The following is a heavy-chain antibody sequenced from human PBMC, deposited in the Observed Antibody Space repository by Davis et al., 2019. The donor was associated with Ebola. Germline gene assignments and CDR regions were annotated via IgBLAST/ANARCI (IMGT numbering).Heavy chain of an antibody. CDR1: GFTVSSNY. Sequence: GESLKISCAASGFTVSSNYMSWVRQAPGKGLEWVSVIYNGGSTYYADSVKGRFTISRDNSKNTLYLQMNSLRAEDTAVYYCAKAQGSSGWYAFDYWGQGTLVTVSS. J-gene: IGHJ4*02. V-gene: IGHV3-53*01. CDR3: AKAQGSSGWYAFDY. CDR2: IYNGGST. D-gene: IGHD6-19*01.